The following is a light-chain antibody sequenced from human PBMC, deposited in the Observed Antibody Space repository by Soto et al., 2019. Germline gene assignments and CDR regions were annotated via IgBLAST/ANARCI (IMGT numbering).Light chain of an antibody. CDR1: QSVRNN. CDR3: QQYDSYMYA. CDR2: GAS. Sequence: EIVMSQSPATLSVSPGERATLSCRASQSVRNNLAWYQQRPGQAPRLLMYGASTRPSGIPARFTGGGSGTDFTLAITSLQSEDFGVYYCQQYDSYMYAFGQGTKVEI. V-gene: IGKV3-15*01. J-gene: IGKJ2*01.